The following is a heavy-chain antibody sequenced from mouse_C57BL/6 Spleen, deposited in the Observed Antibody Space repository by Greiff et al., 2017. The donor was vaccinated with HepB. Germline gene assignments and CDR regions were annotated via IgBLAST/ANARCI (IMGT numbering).Heavy chain of an antibody. D-gene: IGHD1-1*01. Sequence: VQLQQPGAELVKPGASVKLSCKASGYTFTSYWMQWVKQRPGQGLEWIGEIDPSDSYTNYNQKFKGKATLTVDTSSSTAYMQLSSLTSEDSAVYYCEITTVVAKGDAMDYWGQGTSVTVSS. CDR1: GYTFTSYW. CDR3: EITTVVAKGDAMDY. J-gene: IGHJ4*01. CDR2: IDPSDSYT. V-gene: IGHV1-50*01.